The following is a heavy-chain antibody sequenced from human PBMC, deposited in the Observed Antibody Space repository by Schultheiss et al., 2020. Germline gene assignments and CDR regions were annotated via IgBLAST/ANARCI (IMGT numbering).Heavy chain of an antibody. CDR2: ISSSSSYI. CDR1: GFTFSSYG. J-gene: IGHJ3*02. Sequence: GGSLRLSCAASGFTFSSYGMHWVRQAPGKGLEWVSSISSSSSYIYYADSVKGRFTISRDNAKNSLYLQMNSLRAEDTAVYYCAKDQNPLLWFGELLFGAFDIWGQGTMVTVSS. D-gene: IGHD3-10*01. CDR3: AKDQNPLLWFGELLFGAFDI. V-gene: IGHV3-21*04.